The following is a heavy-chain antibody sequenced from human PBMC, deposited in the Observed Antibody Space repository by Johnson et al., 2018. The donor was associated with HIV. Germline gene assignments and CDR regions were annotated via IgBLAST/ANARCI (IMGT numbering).Heavy chain of an antibody. J-gene: IGHJ3*02. Sequence: VQLVESGGGVVQPGRSLGLACVGSGFNVSNNYMSWVRQPPGQGLEWVSTLYSSGNTYYADSVKGRFPISRDSSRNTLYLQMNSLRAEDTAVYYCARDTKKVGARSAFDIWGQGTLVTVSS. CDR3: ARDTKKVGARSAFDI. D-gene: IGHD1-26*01. CDR1: GFNVSNNY. CDR2: LYSSGNT. V-gene: IGHV3-66*02.